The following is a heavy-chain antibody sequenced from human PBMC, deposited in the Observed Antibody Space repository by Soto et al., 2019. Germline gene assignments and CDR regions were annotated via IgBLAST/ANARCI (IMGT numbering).Heavy chain of an antibody. CDR2: ISASNGNT. D-gene: IGHD3-3*01. Sequence: ASVKVSCKASGYTFATYGFSWVRQAPGQGLEWMGWISASNGNTNYAQKLRGRVTMTTDTSTSTAYMELRSLRSDDTAVFYCARGKVLRFLEWLPPYYYGMDVWGQGTTVTVSS. V-gene: IGHV1-18*01. J-gene: IGHJ6*02. CDR1: GYTFATYG. CDR3: ARGKVLRFLEWLPPYYYGMDV.